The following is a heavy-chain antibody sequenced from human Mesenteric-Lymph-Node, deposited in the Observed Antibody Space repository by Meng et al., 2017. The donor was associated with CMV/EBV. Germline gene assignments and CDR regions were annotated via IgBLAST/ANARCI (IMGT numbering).Heavy chain of an antibody. Sequence: ASVKVSCKASGYTFTSYGISWVRQAPGQGLEWMGWISAYNGNTNYAQKLQGRVTMTTDTSTSTAYMELRSLRSEDTAVYYCAKPYSSSWYRWDYYYYYGMDVWGQGTTVTVSS. CDR1: GYTFTSYG. D-gene: IGHD6-13*01. V-gene: IGHV1-18*01. J-gene: IGHJ6*02. CDR2: ISAYNGNT. CDR3: AKPYSSSWYRWDYYYYYGMDV.